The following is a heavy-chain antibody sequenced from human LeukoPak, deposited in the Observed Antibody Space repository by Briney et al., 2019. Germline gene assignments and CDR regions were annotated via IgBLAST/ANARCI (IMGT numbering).Heavy chain of an antibody. CDR2: INWNGGIT. CDR1: GFTFVDYG. CDR3: ARVHYYLDY. Sequence: PGGSLRLSCATSGFTFVDYGLSWVRHAPGKGLEWLSAINWNGGITEYADSVKGRFTISRDNAKNSLYLQMNSLRAEDTAVYYCARVHYYLDYWGQGTLVTVSS. J-gene: IGHJ4*02. V-gene: IGHV3-20*04.